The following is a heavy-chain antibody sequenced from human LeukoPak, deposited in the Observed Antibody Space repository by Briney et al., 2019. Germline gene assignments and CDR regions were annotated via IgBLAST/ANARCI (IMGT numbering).Heavy chain of an antibody. V-gene: IGHV4-59*01. Sequence: SETLSLTCTVSGGSISSYYWSWIRQPPGKGLEWIGYIYYSGSTNYNPSLKSRVTISVDTSKNQFSLKLSSVTAADTAVYYCAREWGEGGSGSGIYYYYGTDVWGKGTTVTVSS. CDR3: AREWGEGGSGSGIYYYYGTDV. J-gene: IGHJ6*04. CDR2: IYYSGST. D-gene: IGHD3-10*01. CDR1: GGSISSYY.